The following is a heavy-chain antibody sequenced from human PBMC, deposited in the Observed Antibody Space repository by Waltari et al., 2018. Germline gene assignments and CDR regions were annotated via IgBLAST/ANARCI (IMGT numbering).Heavy chain of an antibody. V-gene: IGHV4-39*07. CDR2: IYYSGST. D-gene: IGHD1-26*01. CDR3: ARTHIVGATNAFDI. Sequence: QLQLQESGPGLVKPSETLSLTCTVSGGSISSSRYYWGWIRQPPGKGLEWIGSIYYSGSTYDNPSLKSRVTISVDTSKNQFSLKLSSVTAADTAVYYCARTHIVGATNAFDIWGQGTMVTVSS. J-gene: IGHJ3*02. CDR1: GGSISSSRYY.